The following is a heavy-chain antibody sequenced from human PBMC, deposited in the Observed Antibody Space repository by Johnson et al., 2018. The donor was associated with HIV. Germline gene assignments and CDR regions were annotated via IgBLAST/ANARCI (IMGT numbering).Heavy chain of an antibody. J-gene: IGHJ3*02. CDR2: IYSGGST. CDR3: ARDSTPWGGDHVGYAFDI. CDR1: GFIVSTNY. V-gene: IGHV3-66*01. Sequence: VQLVESGGGVVQPGGSLRLSCAASGFIVSTNYMSWVRQAPGKGLEWVSVIYSGGSTYYADSVKGRFTISRDNSKNTLYLQMNSLLAEETALYYCARDSTPWGGDHVGYAFDIWGRGTMVTVSS. D-gene: IGHD4-17*01.